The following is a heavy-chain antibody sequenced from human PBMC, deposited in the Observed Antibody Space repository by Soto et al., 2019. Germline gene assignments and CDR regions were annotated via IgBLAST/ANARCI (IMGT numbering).Heavy chain of an antibody. D-gene: IGHD5-18*01. CDR1: GGSITNHY. J-gene: IGHJ2*01. CDR3: ARDYDVNTAVDYWYFDL. Sequence: QVQLQESGPRLVTPSETLTLTCSLSGGSITNHYWGWIRQPPGKGLEFIGRIYPSGRAHYNPSLQDRVTMLVDTSKNQFSLKVNSVTAADTAIYYCARDYDVNTAVDYWYFDLWGRGTLVTVSS. V-gene: IGHV4-4*07. CDR2: IYPSGRA.